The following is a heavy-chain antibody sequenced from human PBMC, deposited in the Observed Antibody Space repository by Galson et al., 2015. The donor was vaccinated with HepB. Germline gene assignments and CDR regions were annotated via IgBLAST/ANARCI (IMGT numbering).Heavy chain of an antibody. CDR2: ISYDGSHK. CDR3: AKVGRLGELFTKFDP. V-gene: IGHV3-30-3*01. J-gene: IGHJ5*02. CDR1: GFTFSNYA. D-gene: IGHD3-10*01. Sequence: SLRLSCAASGFTFSNYAMHWVCQAPGKGLEWVAVISYDGSHKYYADSVKGRFTISRDNSKNTLYLQMNSLRAEDTAVYYCAKVGRLGELFTKFDPWGQGTLVTVSS.